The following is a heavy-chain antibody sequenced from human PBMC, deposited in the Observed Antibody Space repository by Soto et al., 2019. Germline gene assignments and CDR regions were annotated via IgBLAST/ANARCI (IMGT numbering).Heavy chain of an antibody. CDR2: ISVNNGNT. V-gene: IGHV1-18*01. J-gene: IGHJ6*03. D-gene: IGHD3-10*01. CDR1: GYMFTSYG. Sequence: QVQLVQSGAELKKPGASAKVSCKASGYMFTSYGISWVRQAPGQGLEWMAWISVNNGNTNYAQKFQGRVTMTTDTSTNTAHMELRSLRYDETAVYYCARFNGSGTNYYMDVWGKGTTVIVSS. CDR3: ARFNGSGTNYYMDV.